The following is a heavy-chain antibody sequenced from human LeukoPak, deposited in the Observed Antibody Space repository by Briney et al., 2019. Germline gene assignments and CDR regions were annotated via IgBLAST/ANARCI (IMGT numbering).Heavy chain of an antibody. J-gene: IGHJ4*02. CDR3: ARRRYYDYSGYFDY. D-gene: IGHD3-16*01. CDR1: GGSISNYY. V-gene: IGHV4-59*12. CDR2: IYYSGTT. Sequence: TSETLSLTCTVFGGSISNYYWSSIRQPPGKGLEWIGYIYYSGTTKYNPSLQSRVTISVDTSKNQVSLHLNSVTPEDTAVYYCARRRYYDYSGYFDYWGQGTLVTVSS.